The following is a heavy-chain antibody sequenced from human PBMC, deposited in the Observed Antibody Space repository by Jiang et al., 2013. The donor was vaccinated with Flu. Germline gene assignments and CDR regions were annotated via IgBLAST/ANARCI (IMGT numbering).Heavy chain of an antibody. CDR2: IIPIFGTA. J-gene: IGHJ6*02. D-gene: IGHD4-23*01. V-gene: IGHV1-69*01. CDR3: ARQFEVVTKDDYYYYYGMDV. Sequence: TFSSYAISWVRQAPGQGLEWMGGIIPIFGTANYAQKFQGRVTITADESTSTAYMELSSLRSEDTAVYYCARQFEVVTKDDYYYYYGMDVWGQGTTVTVSS. CDR1: TFSSYA.